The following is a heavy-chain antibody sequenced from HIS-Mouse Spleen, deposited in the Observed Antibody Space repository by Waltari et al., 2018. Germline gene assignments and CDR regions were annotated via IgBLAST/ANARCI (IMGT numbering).Heavy chain of an antibody. CDR3: AREIPYSSSWYDWYFDL. V-gene: IGHV4-39*07. CDR2: IYYSGGT. Sequence: QLQLQESGPGLVKPSETLSLTCTVSGGSISSSSYYWGWIRQPPGKGLGWIGRIYYSGGTYYNQSLKGRVTISVETSKNQVSRKLRSVTAADTAVYYCAREIPYSSSWYDWYFDLWGRGTLVTVSS. J-gene: IGHJ2*01. D-gene: IGHD6-13*01. CDR1: GGSISSSSYY.